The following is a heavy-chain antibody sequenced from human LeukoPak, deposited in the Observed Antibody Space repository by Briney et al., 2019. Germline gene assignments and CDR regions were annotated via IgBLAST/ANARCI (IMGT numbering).Heavy chain of an antibody. V-gene: IGHV3-48*04. CDR1: GFTFSNSW. J-gene: IGHJ4*02. D-gene: IGHD3-10*01. CDR2: ISSGGTTI. CDR3: AKSFMD. Sequence: GGSLRLSCAASGFTFSNSWMNWVRQAPGKGLEWVSHISSGGTTIYYADSVKGRFTISRDNAKNSLYLQMNGLRAEDTAVYYCAKSFMDWGQGTLVTVSS.